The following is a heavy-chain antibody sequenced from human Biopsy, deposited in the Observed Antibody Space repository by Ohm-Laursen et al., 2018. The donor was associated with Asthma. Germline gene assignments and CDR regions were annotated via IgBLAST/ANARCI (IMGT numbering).Heavy chain of an antibody. CDR3: ARSSHIKWGGYFDY. CDR2: LIPVLGTA. J-gene: IGHJ4*02. V-gene: IGHV1-69*13. Sequence: SVKVSCKASGDSLGSFINYAISWVRQAPRQGLEWMGGLIPVLGTADYAPMFEGRVTITADESTSTAYMELSSLRSEDTAVYYCARSSHIKWGGYFDYWGQGTLVTVSS. D-gene: IGHD3-10*01. CDR1: GDSLGSFINYA.